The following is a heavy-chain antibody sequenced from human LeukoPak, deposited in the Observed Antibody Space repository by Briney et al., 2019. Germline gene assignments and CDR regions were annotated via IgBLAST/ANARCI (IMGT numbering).Heavy chain of an antibody. V-gene: IGHV3-23*01. D-gene: IGHD6-19*01. CDR3: AKGGYSSRLXXXDY. CDR2: ISGSGGST. CDR1: GFTFSSYA. J-gene: IGHJ4*02. Sequence: PGGSLRLSCAASGFTFSSYAMSWVRQAPGKGLEWVSAISGSGGSTYYADSVKGRFTISRDNSKNTLYLQMNSLRAEDTAVYYCAKGGYSSRLXXXDYWGQGTLVTVSS.